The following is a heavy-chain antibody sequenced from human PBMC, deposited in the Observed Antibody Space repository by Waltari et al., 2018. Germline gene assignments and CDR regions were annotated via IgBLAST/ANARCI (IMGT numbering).Heavy chain of an antibody. Sequence: QVQLQQWGAGLLKPSETLSLTCAVYGGSFSGYYWSWIRQPPGKGLEWIGESKQCANTNYIPSLKGLVTISVGTSKNQFSQKLSSVTASDTAVYYCARRRAFWSGSFDSWGQGTLVTVSP. CDR2: SKQCANT. J-gene: IGHJ4*02. V-gene: IGHV4-34*01. CDR1: GGSFSGYY. CDR3: ARRRAFWSGSFDS. D-gene: IGHD3-3*01.